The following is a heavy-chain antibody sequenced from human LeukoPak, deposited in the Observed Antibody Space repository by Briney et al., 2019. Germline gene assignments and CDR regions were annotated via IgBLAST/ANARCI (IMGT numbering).Heavy chain of an antibody. Sequence: ASETLSLTCTVSGYSISSGYYWGWIRPPPGKRPEWIGSVFHSGSSYYNPSLKSRVTISVDTSMKEFSMKLTSVTATDTAVYYCARGRVLDWFDYWGQGTLVTVSS. CDR1: GYSISSGYY. J-gene: IGHJ4*02. CDR3: ARGRVLDWFDY. V-gene: IGHV4-38-2*02. D-gene: IGHD3-9*01. CDR2: VFHSGSS.